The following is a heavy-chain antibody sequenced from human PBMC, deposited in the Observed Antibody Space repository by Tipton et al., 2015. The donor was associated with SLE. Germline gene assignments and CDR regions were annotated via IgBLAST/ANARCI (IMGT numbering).Heavy chain of an antibody. CDR3: ARLPDYFDH. V-gene: IGHV4-59*01. Sequence: TLSLTCAVSGDSIRHMYWSWIRQPPGKGLEWIGHIYSSATTNYQYNPSLQSRVTISVDTSKNQFSLKLRSVTAADTAVYYCARLPDYFDHWGQGALVTVSS. J-gene: IGHJ4*02. CDR2: IYSSATT. CDR1: GDSIRHMY.